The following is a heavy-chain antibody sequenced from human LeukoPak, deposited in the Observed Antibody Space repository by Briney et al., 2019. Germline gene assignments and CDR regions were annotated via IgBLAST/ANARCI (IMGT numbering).Heavy chain of an antibody. CDR3: ARVWSSGYTKDY. CDR1: GLTFSSYG. CDR2: ISSSSSTI. Sequence: GGSLRLSCAASGLTFSSYGMDWVRQAPGKGLEWLSYISSSSSTIYYADSVKGRFTISRDNAKNSVYLQMNSLRAEDTAVYYCARVWSSGYTKDYWGQGTLVTVSS. D-gene: IGHD3-22*01. J-gene: IGHJ4*02. V-gene: IGHV3-48*04.